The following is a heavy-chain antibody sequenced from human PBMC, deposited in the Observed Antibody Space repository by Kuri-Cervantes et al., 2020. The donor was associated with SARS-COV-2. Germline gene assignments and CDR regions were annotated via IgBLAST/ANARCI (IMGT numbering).Heavy chain of an antibody. CDR1: GFTVSSNY. CDR3: ARDGPLCSTSCYFDY. D-gene: IGHD2-2*01. J-gene: IGHJ4*02. V-gene: IGHV3-66*02. Sequence: GGSLRLSCAASGFTVSSNYMSWVRQAPGKGLEWVSVIYSGGSTYYADSVKGRFTISRDNSKNTLYLQMNSLRAEDTAVYYCARDGPLCSTSCYFDYWGQGTLVTVFS. CDR2: IYSGGST.